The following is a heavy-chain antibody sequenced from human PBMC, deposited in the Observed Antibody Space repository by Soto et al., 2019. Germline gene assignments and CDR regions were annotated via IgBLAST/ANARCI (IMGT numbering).Heavy chain of an antibody. V-gene: IGHV4-31*02. CDR3: ARGVGVPATIGMDV. D-gene: IGHD2-2*01. Sequence: SETLSLTCTVSGGSISSGCYYWSWIRQHPGKGLEWIGYIYYSGSTYYNPSLKSRVTISVDTSKNQFSLKLSSVTAADTAVYYCARGVGVPATIGMDVWGQGTTVTVSS. CDR2: IYYSGST. J-gene: IGHJ6*02. CDR1: GGSISSGCYY.